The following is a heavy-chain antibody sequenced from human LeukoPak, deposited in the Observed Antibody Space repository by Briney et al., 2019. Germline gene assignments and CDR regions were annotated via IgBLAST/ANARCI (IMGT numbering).Heavy chain of an antibody. CDR3: ARGFCSVGSCYGRYYFDY. CDR2: IYSDGST. V-gene: IGHV3-53*01. J-gene: IGHJ4*02. CDR1: GFTVSSNY. D-gene: IGHD2-15*01. Sequence: PGGSLRLSCATSGFTVSSNYMTWVRQAPGKGLEWVSGIYSDGSTYYADSVKGRFTISRDNSRNTLYLQMNSLRAEDTAAYYCARGFCSVGSCYGRYYFDYWGQGTLVTVSS.